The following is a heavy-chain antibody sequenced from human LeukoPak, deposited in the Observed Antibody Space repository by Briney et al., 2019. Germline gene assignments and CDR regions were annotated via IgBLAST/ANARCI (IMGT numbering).Heavy chain of an antibody. V-gene: IGHV3-23*01. J-gene: IGHJ4*02. CDR3: TKDPLDY. Sequence: GGSLRLSCVASGFTLSSYMMSWVRQAPGKGLEWVSSISGSAGGTFYSDSVRGRFTISRDSPKNTLYLQMSSLRVEDTALYYCTKDPLDYWGRGTLVTVSS. CDR2: ISGSAGGT. CDR1: GFTLSSYM.